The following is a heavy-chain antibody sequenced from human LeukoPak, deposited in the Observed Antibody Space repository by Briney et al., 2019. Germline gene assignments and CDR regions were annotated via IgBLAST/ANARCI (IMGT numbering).Heavy chain of an antibody. J-gene: IGHJ4*02. CDR1: GFTFSSYW. CDR2: INSDGSST. V-gene: IGHV3-74*01. CDR3: AREGSYCSSTSCYMADFDY. Sequence: GGSLRLSCAASGFTFSSYWMHWVRRAPGKGLVWVSRINSDGSSTSYADSVKGRFTISRDNAKNTLYLQMNSLRAEDTAVYYCAREGSYCSSTSCYMADFDYWGRGTLVTVSS. D-gene: IGHD2-2*02.